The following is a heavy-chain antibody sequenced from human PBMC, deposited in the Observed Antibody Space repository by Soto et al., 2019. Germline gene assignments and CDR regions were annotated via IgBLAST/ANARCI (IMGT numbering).Heavy chain of an antibody. J-gene: IGHJ4*02. CDR2: ISWNSGSI. CDR3: AKDIAAAGTFDY. D-gene: IGHD6-13*01. V-gene: IGHV3-9*01. CDR1: GFTFDDYA. Sequence: GGSLRLSCVASGFTFDDYAMHWVRQAPGKGLVWVSGISWNSGSIGYADSVKGRFTISRDNAKNSLYLQMNSLRAEDTALYYCAKDIAAAGTFDYWGQGTLVTVSS.